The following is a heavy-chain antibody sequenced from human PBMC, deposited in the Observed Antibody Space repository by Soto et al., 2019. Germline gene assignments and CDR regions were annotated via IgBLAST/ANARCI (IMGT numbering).Heavy chain of an antibody. D-gene: IGHD6-19*01. V-gene: IGHV3-23*01. CDR1: GFTFSSYS. CDR3: AGGIAVAGTSHYYYGMDV. J-gene: IGHJ6*02. CDR2: ISGSGGST. Sequence: GGSLRRSWAASGFTFSSYSMSWVRQAPGKGLEWVSAISGSGGSTYYADSVKGRFTISRDKSKNTLYLQMNSLRAEDTAVYYCAGGIAVAGTSHYYYGMDVWGQGTTVTVSS.